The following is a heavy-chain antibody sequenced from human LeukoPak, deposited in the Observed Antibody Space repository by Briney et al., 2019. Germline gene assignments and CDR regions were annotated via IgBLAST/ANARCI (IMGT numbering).Heavy chain of an antibody. J-gene: IGHJ4*02. CDR3: AKDCSSTWYYLDY. CDR2: ISYDGSDK. Sequence: GGSLRLSCAASGFTFSSYGMHWVRQAPGKGLEWVAVISYDGSDKNYADSVKGRFTISRDNSKNTLYLQMNSLRDEDTAVYYCAKDCSSTWYYLDYWGQGTLVTVPS. V-gene: IGHV3-30*18. D-gene: IGHD6-13*01. CDR1: GFTFSSYG.